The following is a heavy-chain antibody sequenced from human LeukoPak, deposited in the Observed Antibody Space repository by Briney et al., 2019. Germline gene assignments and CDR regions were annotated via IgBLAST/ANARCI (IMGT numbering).Heavy chain of an antibody. D-gene: IGHD1-26*01. CDR3: ARVIGWDEPFDI. CDR1: GFTFSDYY. CDR2: ISSSGSTV. Sequence: PGGSLRLSCAASGFTFSDYYMSWIRQAPGKGLEWVSYISSSGSTVYYADSVKGRFTVSRDNAKNTLYLQMNSLRAEDTAVYYCARVIGWDEPFDIWGQGTMVTVSS. J-gene: IGHJ3*02. V-gene: IGHV3-11*04.